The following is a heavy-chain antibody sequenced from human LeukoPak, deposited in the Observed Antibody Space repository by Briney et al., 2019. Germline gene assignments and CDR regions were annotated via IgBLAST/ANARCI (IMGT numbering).Heavy chain of an antibody. J-gene: IGHJ4*02. V-gene: IGHV3-7*01. CDR1: GFTFSSYW. CDR3: ARDYYDILTGSRVGFDY. D-gene: IGHD3-9*01. Sequence: GGSLRLSCAASGFTFSSYWMSWVRQAPGKGLEWVANIKQDGSEKYYVDSVKGRFTISRDNAKNSLYLQMNSLRAEDTAVYYCARDYYDILTGSRVGFDYWGQGTLVTVSS. CDR2: IKQDGSEK.